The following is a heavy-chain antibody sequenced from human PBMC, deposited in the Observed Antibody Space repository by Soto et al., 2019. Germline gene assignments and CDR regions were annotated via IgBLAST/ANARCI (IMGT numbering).Heavy chain of an antibody. Sequence: QITLAESGPTLVKPTQTLTLTCTFSGFSLSIIGEGVAWIRQPPGKALEWLALIYWDDDKRYSPSLKSRVTIPKDPAKNRVVLTIPNMDPVDTATYYCAHRHVGNSGDAFDIWGQGTMVTVSS. CDR3: AHRHVGNSGDAFDI. CDR2: IYWDDDK. V-gene: IGHV2-5*02. CDR1: GFSLSIIGEG. J-gene: IGHJ3*02. D-gene: IGHD2-15*01.